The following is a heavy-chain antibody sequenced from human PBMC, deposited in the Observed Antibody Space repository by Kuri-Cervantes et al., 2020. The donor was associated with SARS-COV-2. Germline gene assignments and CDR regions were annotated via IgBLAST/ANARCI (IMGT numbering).Heavy chain of an antibody. V-gene: IGHV4-34*01. D-gene: IGHD1-26*01. CDR1: GGSFNNYY. J-gene: IGHJ6*03. Sequence: SETLSLTCAVYGGSFNNYYWNWIRQPPGKGLEWIGEINHTGSTNYNPSLKSRVTISVDTSKNQFSLKLNSVTAADTAVYYCARDSRSYYQVLLDHFYYSYMDVWGKGTTVTVSS. CDR2: INHTGST. CDR3: ARDSRSYYQVLLDHFYYSYMDV.